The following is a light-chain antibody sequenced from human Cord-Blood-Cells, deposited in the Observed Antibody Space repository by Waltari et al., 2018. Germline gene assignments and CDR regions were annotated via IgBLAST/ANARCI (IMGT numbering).Light chain of an antibody. J-gene: IGKJ5*01. V-gene: IGKV4-1*01. Sequence: IVMTQSPDSLAVSLGARATINCKSSQSVLYSSNNKNYVAWYQHKPGQPHKLLIYWAATRESGVPDRLSRSGSGSDFSLTFSSLQAEEVAVYYCQKYYSTITVGQGTRLEIK. CDR2: WAA. CDR3: QKYYSTIT. CDR1: QSVLYSSNNKNY.